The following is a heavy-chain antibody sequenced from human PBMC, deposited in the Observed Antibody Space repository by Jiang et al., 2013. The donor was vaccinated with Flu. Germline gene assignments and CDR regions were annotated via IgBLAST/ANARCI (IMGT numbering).Heavy chain of an antibody. CDR1: GDSITYYY. CDR3: ARSSDFFSEPSFPFEY. J-gene: IGHJ4*02. Sequence: GSGLVKPSETLSLTCSVSGDSITYYYWSWIRQPPGKGLEWIGYVYHTGSTKYNPSLKSRVTMSIDTSKKEYSLKLGSVTAADTAVYFCARSSDFFSEPSFPFEYWGQGALVTVSS. V-gene: IGHV4-59*01. CDR2: VYHTGST. D-gene: IGHD3-3*01.